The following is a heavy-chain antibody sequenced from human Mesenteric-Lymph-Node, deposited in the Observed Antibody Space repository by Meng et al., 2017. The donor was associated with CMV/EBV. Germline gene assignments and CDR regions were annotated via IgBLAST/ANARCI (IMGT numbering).Heavy chain of an antibody. CDR3: ASLDMVRGSIGWFDS. V-gene: IGHV1-3*01. CDR2: INAGNGYT. Sequence: SGNTFTTYGIQWVRQAPGQRLEWMGWINAGNGYTKDSQKLQGRVTITRDTSASTAYMELSSLRSEDTAVYYCASLDMVRGSIGWFDSWGQGTLVTVSS. CDR1: GNTFTTYG. D-gene: IGHD3-10*01. J-gene: IGHJ5*01.